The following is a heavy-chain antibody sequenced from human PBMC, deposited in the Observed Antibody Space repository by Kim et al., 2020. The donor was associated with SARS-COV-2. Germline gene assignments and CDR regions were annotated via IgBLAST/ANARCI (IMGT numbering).Heavy chain of an antibody. V-gene: IGHV4-31*03. CDR2: IYYSGST. CDR1: GGSISSGGYY. D-gene: IGHD3-9*01. Sequence: SETLSLTCTVSGGSISSGGYYWSWIRQHPGKGLEWIGYIYYSGSTYYNPSLKSRVTISVDTSKNQFSLKLSSVTAADTAVYYCARDSTNTYYDISRTGMDVWGQGTTVTVSS. J-gene: IGHJ6*02. CDR3: ARDSTNTYYDISRTGMDV.